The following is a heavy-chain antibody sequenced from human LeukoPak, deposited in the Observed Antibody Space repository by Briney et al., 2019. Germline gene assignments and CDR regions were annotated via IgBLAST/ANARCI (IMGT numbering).Heavy chain of an antibody. V-gene: IGHV1-8*03. Sequence: ASVKVSCKASGYTFTSYDINWVRQATGQPLEWMGWMNPNSGNTGYAQKFQGRVTITRNTSISTAYMELSSLRSEDTAVYYCAIITSSWYYFDYWGQGTLVTVSS. CDR1: GYTFTSYD. CDR3: AIITSSWYYFDY. D-gene: IGHD6-13*01. CDR2: MNPNSGNT. J-gene: IGHJ4*02.